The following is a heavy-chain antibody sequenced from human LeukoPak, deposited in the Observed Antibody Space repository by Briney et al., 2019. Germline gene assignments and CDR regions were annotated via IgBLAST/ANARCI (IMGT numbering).Heavy chain of an antibody. CDR1: GYTFTNYY. D-gene: IGHD3-22*01. CDR2: INPGTGST. J-gene: IGHJ4*02. Sequence: ASVKVSCKASGYTFTNYYMYWVRQAPGQGLEWMGIINPGTGSTSYAQKFQGRVTMTRDTSTSTVYMELSSLRSEDTAVYYCARAYYYDSSGFYPGGDFWGQGTLVTVSS. CDR3: ARAYYYDSSGFYPGGDF. V-gene: IGHV1-46*01.